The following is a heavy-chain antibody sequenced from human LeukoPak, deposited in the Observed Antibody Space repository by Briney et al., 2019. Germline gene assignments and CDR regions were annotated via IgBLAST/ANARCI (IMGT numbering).Heavy chain of an antibody. J-gene: IGHJ2*01. CDR3: ARGGWYLTV. CDR1: GGSISSYY. Sequence: SETLSLTCTVSGGSISSYYWSWIRQPPGKGLERIGYIYYTGNTNYNSSLESRVTISVDTSKNQFSLKLSSVTAADTAAYYCARGGWYLTVWGRGTLVTVSS. CDR2: IYYTGNT. V-gene: IGHV4-59*01.